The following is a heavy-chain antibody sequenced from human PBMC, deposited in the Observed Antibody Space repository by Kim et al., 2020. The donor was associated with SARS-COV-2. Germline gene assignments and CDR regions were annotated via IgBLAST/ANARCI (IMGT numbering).Heavy chain of an antibody. CDR2: ISYDGSNK. D-gene: IGHD1-26*01. J-gene: IGHJ4*02. CDR1: GFTFSSYA. Sequence: GGSLRLSCAASGFTFSSYAMHWVRQAPGKGLEWVAVISYDGSNKYYADSVKGRFTISRDNSKNTLYLQMNSLRAEDTVVYYCARVVGGSYYGPFDYWGQGTLVTVSS. V-gene: IGHV3-30*04. CDR3: ARVVGGSYYGPFDY.